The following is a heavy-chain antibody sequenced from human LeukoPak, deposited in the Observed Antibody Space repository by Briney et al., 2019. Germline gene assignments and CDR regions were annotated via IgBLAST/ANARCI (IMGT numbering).Heavy chain of an antibody. V-gene: IGHV3-48*01. CDR1: GFTFSSYS. CDR3: ASWNPNTARGDAFDI. D-gene: IGHD5-18*01. J-gene: IGHJ3*02. CDR2: ISSSSSTI. Sequence: PGGSLRLSCAASGFTFSSYSMNWVRQAPGKGLEWVSYISSSSSTIYYADSVKGRFTISRDNAKNSLYLQMNSLRAEDTAVYYCASWNPNTARGDAFDIWGQGTMVTVSS.